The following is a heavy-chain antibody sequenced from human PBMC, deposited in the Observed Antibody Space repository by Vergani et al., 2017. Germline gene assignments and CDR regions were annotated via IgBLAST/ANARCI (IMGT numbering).Heavy chain of an antibody. CDR1: GFTFSSYA. CDR2: ISYDGSNK. CDR3: ARGGAALKAWFDP. D-gene: IGHD6-6*01. Sequence: QVLLVESGGGVVQPGRSLRLSCAASGFTFSSYAMHWVRQAPGKGLEWVAVISYDGSNKYYADSVKGRFTISRDNSKNTLYLQMNSLRAEDTAVYYCARGGAALKAWFDPWGQGTLVTVSS. J-gene: IGHJ5*02. V-gene: IGHV3-30-3*01.